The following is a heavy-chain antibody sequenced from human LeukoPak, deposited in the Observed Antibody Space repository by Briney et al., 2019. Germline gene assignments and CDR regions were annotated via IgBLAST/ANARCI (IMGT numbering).Heavy chain of an antibody. CDR2: VTNSGSNT. CDR3: AKTMGAIDHDY. CDR1: GFTFRSYS. V-gene: IGHV3-23*01. Sequence: GGSLRLSCAASGFTFRSYSMTWVRQAPGKGLEWVSTVTNSGSNTYYADSVKGRFTNSRDNSKNTLYLQMSSLRADDTAVYYCAKTMGAIDHDYWGQGTLVIVSS. D-gene: IGHD1-26*01. J-gene: IGHJ4*02.